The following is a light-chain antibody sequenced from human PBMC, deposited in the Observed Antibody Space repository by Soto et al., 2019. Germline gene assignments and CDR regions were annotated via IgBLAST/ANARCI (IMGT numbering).Light chain of an antibody. CDR3: QQYGSSLIT. V-gene: IGKV3-20*01. CDR1: QNIGTY. Sequence: MAMTQSPATLSLSPGARATISCLASQNIGTYLAWYQHKPGQAPSVLIFGASTRANGVPDRFSGSGSGTDFTLTISRLDPADFAVYYCQQYGSSLITFGQGTRLEIK. J-gene: IGKJ5*01. CDR2: GAS.